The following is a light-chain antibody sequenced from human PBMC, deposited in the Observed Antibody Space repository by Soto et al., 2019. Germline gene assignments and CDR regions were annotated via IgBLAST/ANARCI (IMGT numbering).Light chain of an antibody. CDR1: QTVSRSY. Sequence: EIVLTQSPGTLSLSPGQRATLSCRASQTVSRSYLAWYQQKPGQAPRLLIYATSSRATGIPDRFRGSGSGTDFTLTISRLEPEDFAVYYCQQSDNSPRWTFGQGTKVEIK. CDR3: QQSDNSPRWT. V-gene: IGKV3-20*01. J-gene: IGKJ1*01. CDR2: ATS.